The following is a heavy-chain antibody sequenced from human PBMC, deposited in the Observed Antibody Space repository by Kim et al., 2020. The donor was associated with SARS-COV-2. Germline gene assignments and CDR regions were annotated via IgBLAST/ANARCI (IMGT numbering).Heavy chain of an antibody. V-gene: IGHV3-74*01. J-gene: IGHJ3*01. CDR3: GRDVEMGTTGDASDV. Sequence: GGSLRLSCVVSGFDFSVYWMQWVRQPPGKGLEWVARMKGDGKRLGHADSVKGRFTISRDNAKNTLYLQMDRLRAEDTAVYYCGRDVEMGTTGDASDVWGQGTMVTVSA. CDR1: GFDFSVYW. D-gene: IGHD1-1*01. CDR2: MKGDGKRL.